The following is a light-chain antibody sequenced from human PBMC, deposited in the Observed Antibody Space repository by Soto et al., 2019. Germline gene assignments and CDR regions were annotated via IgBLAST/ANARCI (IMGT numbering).Light chain of an antibody. CDR1: QSVSSY. Sequence: EIVPTQTPANLTLFPGGRGILSFRASQSVSSYLAWYQQKPGQAPRLLIYDASNRATGIPARFSGSGSGTDFTLTISRLEPEDSAVYYCQQYDSSGTFGQGTKVDIK. CDR3: QQYDSSGT. V-gene: IGKV3-11*01. CDR2: DAS. J-gene: IGKJ1*01.